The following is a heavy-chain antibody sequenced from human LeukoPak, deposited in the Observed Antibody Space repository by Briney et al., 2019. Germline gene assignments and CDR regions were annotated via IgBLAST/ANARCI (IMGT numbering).Heavy chain of an antibody. Sequence: GGSLRLSCAASGFTFSSYGMHWVRQAPDKGLAWVAVIWFGGSNKYYADSVKGRFTISRDNSKNTLYLQMNSLRAEDTAVYYCAKDQRLGYSSSSVFDYWGQGTLVTVSS. J-gene: IGHJ4*02. CDR3: AKDQRLGYSSSSVFDY. D-gene: IGHD6-6*01. CDR1: GFTFSSYG. V-gene: IGHV3-30*02. CDR2: IWFGGSNK.